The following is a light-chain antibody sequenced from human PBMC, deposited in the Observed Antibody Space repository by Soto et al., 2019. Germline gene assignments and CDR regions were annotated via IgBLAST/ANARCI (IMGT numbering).Light chain of an antibody. CDR3: CSYAGTRTSWV. J-gene: IGLJ1*01. CDR1: SSDVGTFNL. Sequence: QSALTQPASVSGFLGQSITMSCTGSSSDVGTFNLVSWFQQHPGKAPKLLIFEGTKRPSGVSDRFSGSKSGNTASLTISGLQADDEADYHCCSYAGTRTSWVFGTGTKVTVL. V-gene: IGLV2-23*01. CDR2: EGT.